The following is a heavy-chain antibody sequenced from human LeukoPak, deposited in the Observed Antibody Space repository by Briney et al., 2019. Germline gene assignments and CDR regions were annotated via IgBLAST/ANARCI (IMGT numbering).Heavy chain of an antibody. V-gene: IGHV4-59*01. CDR1: GGSISSYY. J-gene: IGHJ4*02. CDR3: ARDLVSSGYLN. Sequence: SETLSLTCTVSGGSISSYYWSWIRQPPGQGREWFGYIYYSGSTNYNPSLKSRVTISVDTSKNQFSLTLSSVTAADTAVYYCARDLVSSGYLNWGQGTLVTVSS. CDR2: IYYSGST. D-gene: IGHD3-22*01.